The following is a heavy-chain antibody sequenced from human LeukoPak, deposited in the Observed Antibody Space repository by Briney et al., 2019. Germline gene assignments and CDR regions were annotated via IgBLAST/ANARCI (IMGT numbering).Heavy chain of an antibody. CDR1: GFTFSSYG. CDR3: AKPSYGSGSLSNFDY. V-gene: IGHV3-30*18. Sequence: GGFLRLSCAASGFTFSSYGMHWVRQAPGQGLEWVAVISYDGSNKYYADSVKGRFTISRDNSKNTLYLQMNSLRAEDTAVYYCAKPSYGSGSLSNFDYWGQGTLVTVSS. D-gene: IGHD3-10*01. CDR2: ISYDGSNK. J-gene: IGHJ4*02.